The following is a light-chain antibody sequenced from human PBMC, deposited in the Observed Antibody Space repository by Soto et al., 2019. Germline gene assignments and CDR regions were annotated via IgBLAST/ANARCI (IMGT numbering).Light chain of an antibody. Sequence: DIQMTQSPSSVSASIGDRVTIACRASQSIGTGLVWYQQKAGKAPRLLIYAASNLQSGVPSRFSGSGSGTDLTLTISSLQPDDFATYYCQQSESFPLTFGGGTKVDIK. CDR1: QSIGTG. J-gene: IGKJ4*01. V-gene: IGKV1-12*01. CDR3: QQSESFPLT. CDR2: AAS.